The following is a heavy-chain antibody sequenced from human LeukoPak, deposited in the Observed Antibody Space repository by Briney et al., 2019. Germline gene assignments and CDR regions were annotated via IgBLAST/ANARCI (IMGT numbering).Heavy chain of an antibody. CDR3: ATDLSCSSTTCSGGQVDY. D-gene: IGHD2-2*01. CDR1: GYTLTELS. J-gene: IGHJ4*02. V-gene: IGHV1-24*01. CDR2: FDPEDGET. Sequence: ASVKVSCKVSGYTLTELSMHWVRQAPGKGLEWMGGFDPEDGETIYAQKFQGRVTMTEDTSTDTAYMELSSLRSEDTAVYYCATDLSCSSTTCSGGQVDYWGQGTLVTVSS.